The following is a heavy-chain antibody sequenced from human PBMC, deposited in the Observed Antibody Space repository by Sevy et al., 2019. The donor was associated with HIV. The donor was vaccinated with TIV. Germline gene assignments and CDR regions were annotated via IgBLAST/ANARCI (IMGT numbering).Heavy chain of an antibody. V-gene: IGHV1-24*01. CDR2: FDPEDGET. Sequence: ASVKVSCKVSGYTLTQLSMHWVRQAPGKGLEWMGSFDPEDGETLYAQEFQGRVTMTEDTSTNTAYMELSSLRSEDTAVYYCATTKYYYDSSGSPFDYWGQGTLVTVSS. D-gene: IGHD3-22*01. J-gene: IGHJ4*02. CDR1: GYTLTQLS. CDR3: ATTKYYYDSSGSPFDY.